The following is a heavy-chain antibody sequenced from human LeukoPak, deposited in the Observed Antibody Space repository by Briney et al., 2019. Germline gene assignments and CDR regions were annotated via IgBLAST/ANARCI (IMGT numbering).Heavy chain of an antibody. V-gene: IGHV4-59*08. Sequence: SETLSLTCTVSGGSISSYYWSWIRQPPGKGPEWIGYIYYSGSTNYNPSLKSRVTISVDTFKNQFSLKLSSVTAADTAVYYCARRDPSNYYYYYMDVWGKGTTVTVSS. CDR3: ARRDPSNYYYYYMDV. CDR1: GGSISSYY. D-gene: IGHD4-11*01. CDR2: IYYSGST. J-gene: IGHJ6*03.